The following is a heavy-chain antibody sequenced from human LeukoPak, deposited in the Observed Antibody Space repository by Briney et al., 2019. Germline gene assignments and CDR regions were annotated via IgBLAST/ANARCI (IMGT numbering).Heavy chain of an antibody. CDR1: GGSISSGSYY. CDR2: IYTSGST. Sequence: SQTLSLTCTVSGGSISSGSYYWSWIRQPAGKGLEWIGRIYTSGSTNYNPSLKSRVTISVDTSKNQFSLKLSSVTAADTAVYYCARDRPRRGGYNFWAVAFDIWGQGTMVTVSS. D-gene: IGHD5-24*01. J-gene: IGHJ3*02. CDR3: ARDRPRRGGYNFWAVAFDI. V-gene: IGHV4-61*02.